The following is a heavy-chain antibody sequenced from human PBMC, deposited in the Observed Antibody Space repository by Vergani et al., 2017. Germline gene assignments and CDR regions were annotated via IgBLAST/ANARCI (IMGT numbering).Heavy chain of an antibody. D-gene: IGHD2-21*02. CDR2: IKSKTDGGTT. Sequence: EVQLVESGGGLVKPGGSLRLSCAASGFTFSNAWMSWVRQAPGKGLEWVGRIKSKTDGGTTDYAAPVKGRFTISRDDSKNTLYLQMNSLRSEDTALYYCAKYLRDSTDGLPDSWGPGTLVIVSS. J-gene: IGHJ4*02. CDR1: GFTFSNAW. CDR3: AKYLRDSTDGLPDS. V-gene: IGHV3-15*01.